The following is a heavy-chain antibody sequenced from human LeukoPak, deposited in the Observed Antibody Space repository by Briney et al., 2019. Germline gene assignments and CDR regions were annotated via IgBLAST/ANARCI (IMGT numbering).Heavy chain of an antibody. D-gene: IGHD3-22*01. V-gene: IGHV1-18*01. CDR3: ARKGVQVYYDSSGYPGHFDY. CDR1: GYTFTSYG. Sequence: ASVKVSCKASGYTFTSYGISWVRQAPGQGLEWMGWISAYNGNTNYAQKLQGRVTMTTDTYTRTDYMGLRSLRSDDTAVYYCARKGVQVYYDSSGYPGHFDYWGQGTLVTVSS. J-gene: IGHJ4*02. CDR2: ISAYNGNT.